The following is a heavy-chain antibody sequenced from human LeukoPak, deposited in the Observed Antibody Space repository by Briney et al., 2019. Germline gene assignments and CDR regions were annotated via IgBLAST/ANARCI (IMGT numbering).Heavy chain of an antibody. CDR2: IYYSGST. D-gene: IGHD5-12*01. CDR3: ARGMGIVATIGPFFDY. CDR1: GGSISSYY. V-gene: IGHV4-59*01. Sequence: SETLSLTCTVSGGSISSYYWSWIRQPPGKGLEWIGYIYYSGSTNYNPSLKSRVTISVDTSKNQLSLKLSSVTAADTGVYYCARGMGIVATIGPFFDYWGQGTLVTVSS. J-gene: IGHJ4*02.